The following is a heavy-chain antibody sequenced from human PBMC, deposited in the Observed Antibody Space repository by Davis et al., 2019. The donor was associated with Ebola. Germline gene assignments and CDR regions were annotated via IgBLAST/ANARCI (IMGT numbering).Heavy chain of an antibody. D-gene: IGHD5-24*01. Sequence: GESLKISCAASGFTFSSYWMSWVRQAPGKGLEWVSLLSGDGGTTYYADSVKGRFTISRDNSKNSLYLQMNSLRTEDTALYYCAKALFRDGYNPDNYWGQGTLVTVSS. J-gene: IGHJ4*02. CDR1: GFTFSSYW. V-gene: IGHV3-43*02. CDR2: LSGDGGTT. CDR3: AKALFRDGYNPDNY.